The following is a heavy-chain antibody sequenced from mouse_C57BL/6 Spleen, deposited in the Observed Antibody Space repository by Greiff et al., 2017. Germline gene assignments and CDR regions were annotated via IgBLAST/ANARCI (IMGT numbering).Heavy chain of an antibody. V-gene: IGHV14-4*01. Sequence: VQLQQSGAELVRPGASVKLSCTASGFNIKDDYMHWVKQRPEQGLEWIGWIDPENGDTEYAPKFQGKATITADTSSNTAYLQLSSLTSEDTAVYYCTRGGLRLYFGVWGTGTTVTVSS. CDR1: GFNIKDDY. CDR2: IDPENGDT. J-gene: IGHJ1*03. CDR3: TRGGLRLYFGV. D-gene: IGHD1-2*01.